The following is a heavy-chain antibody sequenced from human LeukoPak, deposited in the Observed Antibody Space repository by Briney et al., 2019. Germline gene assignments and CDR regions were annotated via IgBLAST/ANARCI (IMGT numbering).Heavy chain of an antibody. CDR1: GYTFTDYY. Sequence: GASVRFSRKASGYTFTDYYIHLVRQAPGQALEWMGWINPNSGDTKYPQKFQDSVTMTRDTSTTTAYMDLTRLKSEDTAVYYCARSERRLDISHYYYPMDVWGQAAPGTDSS. J-gene: IGHJ6*02. CDR3: ARSERRLDISHYYYPMDV. V-gene: IGHV1-2*02. D-gene: IGHD1-1*01. CDR2: INPNSGDT.